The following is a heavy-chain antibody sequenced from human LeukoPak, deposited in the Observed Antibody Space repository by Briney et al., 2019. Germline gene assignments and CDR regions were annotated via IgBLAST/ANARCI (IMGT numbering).Heavy chain of an antibody. CDR1: GYTFTSYG. CDR2: ISAYNGNT. CDR3: ARLTVTGRAWDETDC. J-gene: IGHJ4*02. Sequence: ASVKVSCKASGYTFTSYGISWVRQAPGQGLEWMGWISAYNGNTNYAQKLQGRVTMTTDTSTSTAYMELRSLRSDDTAVYYCARLTVTGRAWDETDCWGQGTLVTVSS. D-gene: IGHD6-19*01. V-gene: IGHV1-18*01.